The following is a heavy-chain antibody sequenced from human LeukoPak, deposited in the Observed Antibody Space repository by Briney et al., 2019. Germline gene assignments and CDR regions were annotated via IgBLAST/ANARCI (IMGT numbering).Heavy chain of an antibody. CDR1: GYSINSGYY. V-gene: IGHV4-38-2*02. J-gene: IGHJ4*02. CDR3: ARDGTIFGVVPLDY. D-gene: IGHD3-3*01. Sequence: SETLSLTCTVSGYSINSGYYWGRIRQPPGKGLEWIESIYHSGSTYYNPSLKSRVTISVDTSKNQFSLKLRSVTAADTAVYYCARDGTIFGVVPLDYWGQGTLVTVSS. CDR2: IYHSGST.